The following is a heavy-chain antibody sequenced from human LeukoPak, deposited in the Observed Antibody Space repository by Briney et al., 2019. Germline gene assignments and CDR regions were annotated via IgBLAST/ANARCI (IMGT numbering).Heavy chain of an antibody. Sequence: SETLSLTCTVSGGSISSSSYYWGWIRQPPGKGLEWIGEIYHSGSTNYNPSLKSRVTISVDKSKNQFSLKLSSVTAADTAVYYCARSHDYGDSDAFDIWGQGTMATVSS. V-gene: IGHV4-39*07. CDR2: IYHSGST. CDR1: GGSISSSSYY. CDR3: ARSHDYGDSDAFDI. D-gene: IGHD4-17*01. J-gene: IGHJ3*02.